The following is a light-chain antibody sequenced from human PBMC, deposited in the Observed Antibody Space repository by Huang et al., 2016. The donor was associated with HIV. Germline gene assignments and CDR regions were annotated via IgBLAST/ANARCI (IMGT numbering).Light chain of an antibody. J-gene: IGKJ1*01. CDR2: DAS. V-gene: IGKV3-11*01. CDR3: QQRSNRTPTT. CDR1: QSVGSY. Sequence: EIILTQSPATLSLSPGERATLSCRASQSVGSYLAWYQQKPCQAPRLLLYDASNRATGIPARFSGGGSGTDFTLTIRGLEPDDFAVYFCQQRSNRTPTTFGQGTKVE.